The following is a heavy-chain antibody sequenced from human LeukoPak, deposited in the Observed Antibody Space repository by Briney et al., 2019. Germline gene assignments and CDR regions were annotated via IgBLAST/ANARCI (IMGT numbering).Heavy chain of an antibody. V-gene: IGHV1-24*01. CDR3: ATDSAPRDYYYYGMDV. J-gene: IGHJ6*02. CDR1: GYTLTELS. Sequence: ASVKVSCKVSGYTLTELSMHWVRQAPGKGLEWMGGFDPEDGETIYAQKFQGRVTMTEDTSTDTAYMELSSLRSEDTAVYYCATDSAPRDYYYYGMDVWGQGTTVTVSS. CDR2: FDPEDGET.